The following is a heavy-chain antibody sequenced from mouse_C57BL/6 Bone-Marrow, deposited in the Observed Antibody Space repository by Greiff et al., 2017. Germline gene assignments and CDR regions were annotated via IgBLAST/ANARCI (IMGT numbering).Heavy chain of an antibody. D-gene: IGHD1-1*01. CDR1: GFTFSNYW. CDR3: TRNLLLPAY. V-gene: IGHV6-3*01. J-gene: IGHJ3*01. CDR2: IRLKSDNYAT. Sequence: EVKVEESGGGLVQPGGSMKLSCVASGFTFSNYWMNWVRQSPEKGLEWVAQIRLKSDNYATHYAESVKGRFTISRDESKSSVYLQMNNLRAEDTGMYYCTRNLLLPAYWGQGTLVTVSA.